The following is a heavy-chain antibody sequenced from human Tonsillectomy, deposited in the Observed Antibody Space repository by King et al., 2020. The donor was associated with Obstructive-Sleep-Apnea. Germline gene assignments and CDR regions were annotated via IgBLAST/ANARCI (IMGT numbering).Heavy chain of an antibody. CDR2: ISYDGTNK. V-gene: IGHV3-30-3*01. CDR3: ARDLSGDYYDSSGIDY. J-gene: IGHJ4*02. D-gene: IGHD3-22*01. Sequence: VQLVESGGGVAQPERSLRLSCAASGFPFSAYAMYWVRQAPGKGLEWVAAISYDGTNKNYADSVRGRFTISRDNSKNTLYLQMNSLRVEDTAAYYCARDLSGDYYDSSGIDYWGQGTLVTVSS. CDR1: GFPFSAYA.